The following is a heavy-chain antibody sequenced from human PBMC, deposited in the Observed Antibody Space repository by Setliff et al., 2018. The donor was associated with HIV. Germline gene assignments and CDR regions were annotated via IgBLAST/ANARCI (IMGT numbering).Heavy chain of an antibody. CDR2: IYHSGST. D-gene: IGHD2-8*02. V-gene: IGHV4-34*01. CDR3: ARVSKTYWYSIPRDYYHHMDV. CDR1: GGSFSDNY. Sequence: PSETLSLTCAVYGGSFSDNYWSWIRQSPGKGLEWIGSIYHSGSTYYNPSLKSRVTISVDTSKNQFSLKLSSVSAADTAVYYCARVSKTYWYSIPRDYYHHMDVWGKGTTVTVSS. J-gene: IGHJ6*03.